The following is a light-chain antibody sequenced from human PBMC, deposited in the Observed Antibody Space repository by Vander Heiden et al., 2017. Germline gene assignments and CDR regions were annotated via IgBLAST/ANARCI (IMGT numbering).Light chain of an antibody. J-gene: IGKJ3*01. V-gene: IGKV1-27*01. CDR3: QKYNSVPRGVT. Sequence: DIQMTQSPSSLSASVGDRVPITCRASQGISNYLAWYQQKPGKVPKLLIYAASTLQSGVPARFRGSGSGTDFTLTIRSLRPEDVATYYCQKYNSVPRGVTFGPGTKVDIK. CDR2: AAS. CDR1: QGISNY.